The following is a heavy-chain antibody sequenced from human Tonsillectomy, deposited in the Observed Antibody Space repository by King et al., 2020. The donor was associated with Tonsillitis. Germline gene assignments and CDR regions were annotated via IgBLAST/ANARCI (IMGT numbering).Heavy chain of an antibody. CDR2: IKSKTDGGTT. D-gene: IGHD6-19*01. V-gene: IGHV3-15*01. J-gene: IGHJ4*02. CDR3: TTDLAVRGWYVLY. Sequence: VQLVESGGGLVKPGGSLRLSCAASGFTFSNAWMSWVRQAPGKGLEWVGRIKSKTDGGTTDYAAPVKCRFTIPRDDSKNTLYLQMKSLKTEDTAVYYCTTDLAVRGWYVLYWGQGTLVTVSS. CDR1: GFTFSNAW.